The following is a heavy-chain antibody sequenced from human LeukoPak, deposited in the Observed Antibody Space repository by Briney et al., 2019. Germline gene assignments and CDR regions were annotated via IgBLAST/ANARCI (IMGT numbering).Heavy chain of an antibody. D-gene: IGHD3-10*01. Sequence: PGGSLRLSCAASGFTFSSYAMHWVRQAPGKGPEWVAVISYDGSNKYYADSVKGRFTISRDNSKNTLYLQMNSLRAEDTAVYYCARDSNSYGSGATIDYWGQGTLVTVSS. V-gene: IGHV3-30*04. CDR1: GFTFSSYA. CDR3: ARDSNSYGSGATIDY. J-gene: IGHJ4*02. CDR2: ISYDGSNK.